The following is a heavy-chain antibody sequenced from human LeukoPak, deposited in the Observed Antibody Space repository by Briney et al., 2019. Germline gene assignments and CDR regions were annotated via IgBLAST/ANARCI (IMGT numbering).Heavy chain of an antibody. CDR3: AKDGLYFDGSTHIYYFDS. CDR2: ITYNGAAT. CDR1: GFIFCGYA. D-gene: IGHD3-9*01. Sequence: GGPLRLSCAASGFIFCGYAMTWVRQAPGKGLEWVSSITYNGAATYYLDSVKARFTISRDNSRSTLYLQMDSLTAEDTALYYCAKDGLYFDGSTHIYYFDSWGQGTLVAVSS. V-gene: IGHV3-23*01. J-gene: IGHJ4*02.